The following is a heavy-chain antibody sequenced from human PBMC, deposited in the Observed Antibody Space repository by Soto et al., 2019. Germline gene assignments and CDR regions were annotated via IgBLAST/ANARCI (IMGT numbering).Heavy chain of an antibody. Sequence: QVQLVQSGAEVKKPGASVKVSCKASGYTFTSYAMNWVRQAPGQRLEWMGWINAGNGNTKYSQKSQGRVTITRDTSASTAYMELSSLRSEDTAVYYCARSVGAALSDYWGQGTLVTVSS. CDR2: INAGNGNT. CDR1: GYTFTSYA. D-gene: IGHD1-26*01. J-gene: IGHJ4*02. CDR3: ARSVGAALSDY. V-gene: IGHV1-3*01.